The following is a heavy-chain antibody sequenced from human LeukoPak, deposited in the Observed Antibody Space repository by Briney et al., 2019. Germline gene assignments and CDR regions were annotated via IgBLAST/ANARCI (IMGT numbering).Heavy chain of an antibody. V-gene: IGHV1-69*06. CDR2: IIPIFGTA. D-gene: IGHD2-8*01. CDR1: VCTFSSYA. Sequence: AAVKVSCKSSVCTFSSYAISWVRQAPGQGLGWVGVIIPIFGTANYAQKFQGRVTIAADKSASKAYMELSSLRSEDTAVYYCARRGLRGHYFDYWGQGPLVTVSS. CDR3: ARRGLRGHYFDY. J-gene: IGHJ4*02.